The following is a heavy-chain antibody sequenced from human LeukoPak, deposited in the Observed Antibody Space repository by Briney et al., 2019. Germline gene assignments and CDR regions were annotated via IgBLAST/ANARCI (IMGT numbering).Heavy chain of an antibody. CDR2: ISGSGGST. Sequence: GGSLRLSRAASGFTFSSYAMSWVRQAPGKGLEWVSAISGSGGSTYYADSVKGRFTISRDNSKNTLYLQMNSLRAEDTAVYYCAKVPAIVVVTATDYWGQGTLVTVSS. D-gene: IGHD2-21*02. CDR1: GFTFSSYA. CDR3: AKVPAIVVVTATDY. J-gene: IGHJ4*02. V-gene: IGHV3-23*01.